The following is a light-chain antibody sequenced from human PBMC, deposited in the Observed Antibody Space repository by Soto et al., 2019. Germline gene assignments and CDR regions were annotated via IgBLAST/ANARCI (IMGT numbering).Light chain of an antibody. V-gene: IGKV3-15*01. CDR2: AAS. J-gene: IGKJ1*01. CDR3: QQYNRRPPWT. Sequence: RGTLNLSQGERATLSCRASQSVGSNLAWFQQKPGQAPRLLIYAASTRATGIPARFSGSGSGTEFTLTISSLQTEDFAVYYCQQYNRRPPWTFGQGTKVDI. CDR1: QSVGSN.